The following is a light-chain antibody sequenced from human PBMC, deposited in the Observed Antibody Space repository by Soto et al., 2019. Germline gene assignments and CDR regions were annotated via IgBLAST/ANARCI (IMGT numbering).Light chain of an antibody. CDR1: QGRGRY. Sequence: IQMTQTPSSLSASVGDRVTIACRGSQGRGRYLYCYERKPGKAPRLLIYAASSFQSRVPSRFSGSGSGTEFTLTISSLQPDDFATYYCQHYNSYSEAFGQGTMVDIK. CDR2: AAS. J-gene: IGKJ1*01. CDR3: QHYNSYSEA. V-gene: IGKV1-16*01.